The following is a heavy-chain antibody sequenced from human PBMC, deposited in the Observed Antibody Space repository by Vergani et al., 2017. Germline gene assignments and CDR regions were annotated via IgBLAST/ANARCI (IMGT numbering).Heavy chain of an antibody. Sequence: QVQLVQSGAEVKKPGASVKVSCKASGYTFTRYVMHWVRQAPGQRLEWMGWINAGNGNTKYSQKFQGRVTITRDSSASTAYMQLTTLRSEDTAVYYFARSSPENIDYWGQGTLVTVSS. V-gene: IGHV1-3*01. CDR3: ARSSPENIDY. CDR1: GYTFTRYV. CDR2: INAGNGNT. D-gene: IGHD1/OR15-1a*01. J-gene: IGHJ4*02.